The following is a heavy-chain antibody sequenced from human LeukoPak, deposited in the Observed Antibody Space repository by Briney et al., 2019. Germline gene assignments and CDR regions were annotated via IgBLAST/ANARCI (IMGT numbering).Heavy chain of an antibody. Sequence: GGSLRLSCAAYAFTFSDYYMTWIRQAPGKGLEWVSFISGSGTTIYYADSVKGRFTISRDNAKNSLYLQMNSLRAEDTAVYYCARAVNYYMDVWGKGTTVTISS. D-gene: IGHD4-23*01. J-gene: IGHJ6*03. V-gene: IGHV3-11*01. CDR2: ISGSGTTI. CDR3: ARAVNYYMDV. CDR1: AFTFSDYY.